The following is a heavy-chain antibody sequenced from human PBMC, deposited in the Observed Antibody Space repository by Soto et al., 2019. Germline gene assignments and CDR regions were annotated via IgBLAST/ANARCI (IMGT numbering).Heavy chain of an antibody. D-gene: IGHD3-22*01. CDR3: ARPHYYDSSGLKYYFDY. CDR2: IYPGDSDT. CDR1: GYSFTSYW. Sequence: GEPLKISCKGSGYSFTSYWIGWVRQMPGKGLEWMGIIYPGDSDTRYSPSFQGQVTISADKSISTAYLQWSSLKASDTAMYYCARPHYYDSSGLKYYFDYWGQGTLVTVSS. J-gene: IGHJ4*02. V-gene: IGHV5-51*01.